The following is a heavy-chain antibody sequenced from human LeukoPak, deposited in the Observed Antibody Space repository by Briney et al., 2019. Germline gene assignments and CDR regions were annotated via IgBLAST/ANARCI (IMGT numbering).Heavy chain of an antibody. CDR1: GFTFSSYW. Sequence: GGSLRLSCAASGFTFSSYWMSWVRQAPGKGLEWVSGINWNGGNTGYADSVKGRFTISRDNAKNSLYLQMNSLRAEDTALYYCARAYSGYENYYYYYYMDVWGKGTTVTVSS. V-gene: IGHV3-20*04. CDR3: ARAYSGYENYYYYYYMDV. J-gene: IGHJ6*03. CDR2: INWNGGNT. D-gene: IGHD5-12*01.